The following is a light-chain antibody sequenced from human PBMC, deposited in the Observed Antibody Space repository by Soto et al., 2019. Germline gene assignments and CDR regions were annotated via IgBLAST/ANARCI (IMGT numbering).Light chain of an antibody. CDR1: QRVTSGY. CDR2: NAS. Sequence: VLTQSPATLSLSPGERATLSCRARQRVTSGYLAWYQQTPGRPPRLLIYNASNRATGIPARFSGSGSGTDFTLTISSLEPEDFAVYFCQHRAGWPPALTFGGGTKVEIK. V-gene: IGKV3-11*01. J-gene: IGKJ4*01. CDR3: QHRAGWPPALT.